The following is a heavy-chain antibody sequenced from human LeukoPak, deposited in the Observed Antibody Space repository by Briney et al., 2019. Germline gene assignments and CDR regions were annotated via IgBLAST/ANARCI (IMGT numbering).Heavy chain of an antibody. J-gene: IGHJ1*01. CDR3: ARAPTSLDSSGYFPFPVGNFQH. D-gene: IGHD3-22*01. CDR2: INPNSGGT. Sequence: GASVKVSCKASGYTFTGYYMHRVRQAPGQGLEWMGWINPNSGGTNYAQKFQGRVTMTRDTSISTAYMELSRLRSDDTAVYYCARAPTSLDSSGYFPFPVGNFQHWGQGTLVTVSS. V-gene: IGHV1-2*02. CDR1: GYTFTGYY.